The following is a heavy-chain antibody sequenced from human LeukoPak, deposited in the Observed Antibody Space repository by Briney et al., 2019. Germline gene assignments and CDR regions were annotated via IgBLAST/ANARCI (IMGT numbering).Heavy chain of an antibody. J-gene: IGHJ5*02. D-gene: IGHD3-9*01. CDR1: GFIFSSCG. Sequence: PGGSLRLSCAASGFIFSSCGMHWVRQAPGKGLEWIGYIYYSGSTNYNPSLKSRVTISVHTSKNQFSLKLSSVTAADTAVYYCARLTGYSSESWFDPWGQGTLVTVSS. V-gene: IGHV4-59*01. CDR2: IYYSGST. CDR3: ARLTGYSSESWFDP.